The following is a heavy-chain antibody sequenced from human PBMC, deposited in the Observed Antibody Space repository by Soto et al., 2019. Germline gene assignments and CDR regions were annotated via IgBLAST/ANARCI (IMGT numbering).Heavy chain of an antibody. J-gene: IGHJ6*02. CDR1: GYTFTSYA. CDR3: ARSGYDTNYYYYGMDV. D-gene: IGHD5-12*01. CDR2: INAGNGNT. V-gene: IGHV1-3*01. Sequence: QVQLVQSGAEVKKPGASVKVSCKASGYTFTSYAMHWVRQAPGQRLEWMGWINAGNGNTKYSQKFQGRVTITRDTSASTAYMELSSLRSEDTAVYYCARSGYDTNYYYYGMDVWGQGTTVTVSS.